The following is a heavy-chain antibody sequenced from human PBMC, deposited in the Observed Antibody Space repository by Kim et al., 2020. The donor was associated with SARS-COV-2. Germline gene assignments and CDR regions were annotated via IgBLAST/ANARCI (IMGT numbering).Heavy chain of an antibody. CDR3: TTDPEGTMGTVVTQNPNYFDY. D-gene: IGHD2-21*02. V-gene: IGHV3-15*01. J-gene: IGHJ4*02. CDR1: GFTFSNAW. Sequence: GGSLRLSCAASGFTFSNAWMSWVRQAPGKGLEWVGRIKSKTDGGTTDYAAPVKGRFTISRDDSKNTLYLQMNSLKTEDTAVYYCTTDPEGTMGTVVTQNPNYFDYWGQGTLVTVSS. CDR2: IKSKTDGGTT.